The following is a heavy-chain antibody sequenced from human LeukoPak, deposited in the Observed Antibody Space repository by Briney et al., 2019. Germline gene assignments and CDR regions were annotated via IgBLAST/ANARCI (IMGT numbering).Heavy chain of an antibody. J-gene: IGHJ4*02. Sequence: GGSLRLSCTASGFTVSSNYMSWVRQAPGKGLEWVSVIYSGGSTYYADSVKGRFTLSRDNSKNTLYLQMNSLRVEDTAAYYCARDSSYYGSGSYYVWGQGTLVTVSS. CDR2: IYSGGST. CDR3: ARDSSYYGSGSYYV. CDR1: GFTVSSNY. V-gene: IGHV3-66*01. D-gene: IGHD3-10*01.